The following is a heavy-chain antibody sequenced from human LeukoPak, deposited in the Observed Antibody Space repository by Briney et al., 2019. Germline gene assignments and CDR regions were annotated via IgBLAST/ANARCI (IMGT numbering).Heavy chain of an antibody. V-gene: IGHV3-23*01. D-gene: IGHD2-15*01. Sequence: GGSLRLSCAASGFTFSSYAMSWVRQAPGKGLEWVSASSGSGGSTYYADSVKGRFTISRDNSKNTLYLQMNSLRAEDTAVYYCAKDPLGVAGDHTGIFDYWGQGTLVTVSS. CDR2: SSGSGGST. CDR1: GFTFSSYA. CDR3: AKDPLGVAGDHTGIFDY. J-gene: IGHJ4*02.